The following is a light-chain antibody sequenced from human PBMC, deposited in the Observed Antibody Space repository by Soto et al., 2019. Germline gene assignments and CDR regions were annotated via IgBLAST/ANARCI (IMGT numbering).Light chain of an antibody. V-gene: IGLV2-14*01. CDR2: GVT. CDR3: SSYTTDVFYV. Sequence: QSALTQPASVSGSPGQSITISCTGSSSDIGAFNYVAWYQQHPGKAPKLIIHGVTNRPSGVSSRFSGSKSDYTASLTISGLQAEDEADYYCSSYTTDVFYVFGTGTKVTVL. CDR1: SSDIGAFNY. J-gene: IGLJ1*01.